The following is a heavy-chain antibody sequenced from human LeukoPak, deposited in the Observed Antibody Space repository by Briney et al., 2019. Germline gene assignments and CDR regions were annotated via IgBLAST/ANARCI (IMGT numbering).Heavy chain of an antibody. Sequence: PSETLSLTCTVSGYSLSSGYYWGRIRQPPGKGLEWIGNIYHLGSTYYNPSLKSRVTMSLDTSKNQFSLKLNSVTAADTAVFYCARASWNAFDIWGQGAMVTVSS. CDR3: ARASWNAFDI. V-gene: IGHV4-38-2*02. CDR1: GYSLSSGYY. J-gene: IGHJ3*02. CDR2: IYHLGST.